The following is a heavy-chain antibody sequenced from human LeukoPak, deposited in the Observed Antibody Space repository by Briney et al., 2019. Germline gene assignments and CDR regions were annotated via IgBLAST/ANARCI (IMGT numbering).Heavy chain of an antibody. J-gene: IGHJ4*02. V-gene: IGHV4-38-2*02. D-gene: IGHD5-18*01. CDR2: IYHSGST. CDR1: GYSISSGNY. CDR3: ARVDTAMVTGDY. Sequence: PSETLSLTCSVSGYSISSGNYWGWIRPPPGKGLEWIGSIYHSGSTYYNLSLKSRVTISVDTSKNQFSLKLSSVTAADTAVYYCARVDTAMVTGDYWGQGTLVTVSS.